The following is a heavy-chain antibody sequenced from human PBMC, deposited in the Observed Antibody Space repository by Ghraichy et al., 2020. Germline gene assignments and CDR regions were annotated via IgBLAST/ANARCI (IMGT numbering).Heavy chain of an antibody. D-gene: IGHD3-22*01. V-gene: IGHV4-39*01. Sequence: SETLSLTCTVSGGSISSSSYYWGWIRQPPGKGLEWIGSIYYSGSTYYNPSLKSRVTISVDTSKNQFSLKLSSVTAADTAVYYCARRDEGDSSGLFDYWGQGTLVTVSS. CDR3: ARRDEGDSSGLFDY. CDR2: IYYSGST. J-gene: IGHJ4*02. CDR1: GGSISSSSYY.